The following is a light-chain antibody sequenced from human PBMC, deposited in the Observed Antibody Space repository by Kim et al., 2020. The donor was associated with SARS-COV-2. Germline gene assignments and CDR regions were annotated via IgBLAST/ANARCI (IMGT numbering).Light chain of an antibody. CDR1: QSGSNC. CDR3: HQHNSYPIT. V-gene: IGKV1-5*03. CDR2: KAS. J-gene: IGKJ5*01. Sequence: ASVGDRVTIACRASQSGSNCLAWYQQKPGKAPKVLIYKASSLESGVPSRFSGSASGTEFTLTISSLQPDDFATYYCHQHNSYPITFGQGTRLEIK.